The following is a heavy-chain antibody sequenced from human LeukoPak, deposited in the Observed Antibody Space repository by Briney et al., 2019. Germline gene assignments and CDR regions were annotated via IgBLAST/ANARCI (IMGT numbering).Heavy chain of an antibody. J-gene: IGHJ3*02. V-gene: IGHV5-51*01. CDR2: IYPGDSDT. CDR1: GYSFTSYW. Sequence: GESLKISCKGSGYSFTSYWIGWVRQMPGKGLEWMGIIYPGDSDTRYSPSFQGQVTISAGKSISTAYLQWSSLKASDTAMYYCALGYCSGGSCYPDAFDIWGQGTMVTVSS. CDR3: ALGYCSGGSCYPDAFDI. D-gene: IGHD2-15*01.